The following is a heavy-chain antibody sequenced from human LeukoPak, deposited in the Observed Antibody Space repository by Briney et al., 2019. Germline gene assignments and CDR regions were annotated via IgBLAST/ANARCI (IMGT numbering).Heavy chain of an antibody. CDR2: IYYSGST. CDR1: GGSISSYY. CDR3: ARGAQAWQLVPFDF. V-gene: IGHV4-59*01. D-gene: IGHD6-13*01. J-gene: IGHJ4*02. Sequence: PSETLSLTCTFSGGSISSYYWTWIRQPPGKGLEWIGYIYYSGSTNYNPSLKSRVTISVDTSKNQFSLKLSSVTAADTAVYYCARGAQAWQLVPFDFWGQGALVAVSS.